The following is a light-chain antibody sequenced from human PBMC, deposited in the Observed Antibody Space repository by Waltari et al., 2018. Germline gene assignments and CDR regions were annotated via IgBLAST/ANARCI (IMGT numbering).Light chain of an antibody. V-gene: IGLV2-14*03. J-gene: IGLJ1*01. Sequence: QSALTQPASVSGSPGQSITIPCLGTTSDIGAYYYLSWYQQFPAKAPKPIIYDVTKRPSGISGRFSGSKSGNTASLTISGLQAEDEGDYYCCSFRGGDSFVFGTGTRVTVV. CDR1: TSDIGAYYY. CDR2: DVT. CDR3: CSFRGGDSFV.